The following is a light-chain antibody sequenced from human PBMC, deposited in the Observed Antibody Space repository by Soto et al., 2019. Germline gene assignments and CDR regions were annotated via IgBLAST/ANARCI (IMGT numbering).Light chain of an antibody. Sequence: QSALTQPASVSGSPGQSITISCTGTSSDVGGYNYVSWYQQHPGKAPKFMMYDVSNRPSGVSNRFSCSKSGNTTSLTISGLRAEDEADDYCSSYTTSNTRQIVFGTGTKVTVL. CDR3: SSYTTSNTRQIV. V-gene: IGLV2-14*01. J-gene: IGLJ1*01. CDR2: DVS. CDR1: SSDVGGYNY.